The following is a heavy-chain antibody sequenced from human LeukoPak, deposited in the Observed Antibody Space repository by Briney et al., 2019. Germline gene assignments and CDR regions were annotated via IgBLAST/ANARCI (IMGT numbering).Heavy chain of an antibody. V-gene: IGHV3-23*01. Sequence: PGGSLRLSCAASEFTFSSYAMTWVRQAPGKGLEWVSAISGSGGTTYYADSVRGRFTISRDNSKNTLYLQMNSLRAEDTAVYYCAKGLINDWSALEYWGQGTPVTVSS. CDR3: AKGLINDWSALEY. CDR2: ISGSGGTT. D-gene: IGHD3-9*01. CDR1: EFTFSSYA. J-gene: IGHJ4*02.